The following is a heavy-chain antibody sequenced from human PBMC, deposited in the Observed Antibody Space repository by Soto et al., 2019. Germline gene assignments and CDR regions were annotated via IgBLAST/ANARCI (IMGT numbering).Heavy chain of an antibody. CDR1: GFTFSSYG. Sequence: PGGSLRLSCAVSGFTFSSYGMHWVRQAPGKGLEWVAVIWYDGSNKYYADSVKGRFTISRDNSKNTLYLQMNSLRAEDTAVYYCARAGLWFGELLGTSYYYGMDVWGQGATVTVSS. J-gene: IGHJ6*02. CDR2: IWYDGSNK. V-gene: IGHV3-33*08. D-gene: IGHD3-10*01. CDR3: ARAGLWFGELLGTSYYYGMDV.